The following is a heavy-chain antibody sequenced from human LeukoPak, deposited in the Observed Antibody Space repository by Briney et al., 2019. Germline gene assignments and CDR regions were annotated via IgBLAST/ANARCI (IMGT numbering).Heavy chain of an antibody. CDR1: GGSISSYY. CDR3: ARRRRLGVIEA. V-gene: IGHV4-39*07. D-gene: IGHD3-10*01. J-gene: IGHJ4*02. Sequence: PSETLSLTCTASGGSISSYYWGWIRQPPGKGLEWIGSIYYSGSTYYNPSLKSRVTISVDTSKNQFSLKLSSVTAADTAVYYCARRRRLGVIEAWGQGTLVTVSS. CDR2: IYYSGST.